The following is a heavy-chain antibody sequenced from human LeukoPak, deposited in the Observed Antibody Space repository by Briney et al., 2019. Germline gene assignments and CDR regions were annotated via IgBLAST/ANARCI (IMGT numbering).Heavy chain of an antibody. J-gene: IGHJ3*02. V-gene: IGHV3-7*01. CDR3: ARDNSRDYGDYDAFDI. CDR2: IKQDGSEK. D-gene: IGHD4-17*01. Sequence: GGSLRLSCAASGFTFSSYWMSWVRQAPGKGLEWVANIKQDGSEKYYVDSVKGRFTISRDNAKNSLYLQMNSLRAEDTAVYYCARDNSRDYGDYDAFDIWGQGTMVTVSS. CDR1: GFTFSSYW.